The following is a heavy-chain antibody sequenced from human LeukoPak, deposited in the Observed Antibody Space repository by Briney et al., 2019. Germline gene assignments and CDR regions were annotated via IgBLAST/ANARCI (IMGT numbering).Heavy chain of an antibody. D-gene: IGHD2-2*01. CDR2: ISSSSSYI. J-gene: IGHJ4*02. CDR1: GFTFSSYS. CDR3: ARDESSNGYCSSTSCPFDY. Sequence: PGGSLRLSSAASGFTFSSYSMNWVRQAPGKGLEWVSSISSSSSYIYYADSVKGRFTISRDNAKNSLYLQMNSLRAEDTAVYYCARDESSNGYCSSTSCPFDYWGQGTLVPVSS. V-gene: IGHV3-21*01.